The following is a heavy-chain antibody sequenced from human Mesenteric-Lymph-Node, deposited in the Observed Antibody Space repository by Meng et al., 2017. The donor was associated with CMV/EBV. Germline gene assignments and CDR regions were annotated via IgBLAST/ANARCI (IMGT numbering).Heavy chain of an antibody. CDR2: IYWDDDK. CDR3: AHSSGIAAAGPFYFDY. J-gene: IGHJ4*02. CDR1: GFSLSTSGVG. V-gene: IGHV2-5*02. Sequence: QITLKESGPTLVTPTHTLTLPCTFPGFSLSTSGVGVGWIRQPPGKALEWLALIYWDDDKRYSPSLKSRLTITKDTSKNQVVLTMTNMDPVDTATYYCAHSSGIAAAGPFYFDYWGQGTLVTVSS. D-gene: IGHD6-13*01.